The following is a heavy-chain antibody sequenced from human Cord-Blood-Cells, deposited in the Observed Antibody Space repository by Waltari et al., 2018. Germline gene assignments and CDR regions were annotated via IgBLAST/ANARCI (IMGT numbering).Heavy chain of an antibody. Sequence: QVQLVQSGAEVKKPGASVKVSCKASGYTFTGYYMHWVRQAPGQGLEWMEWINPNSGGTNYAQKCQGRVTMTRDTSISTAYMELSRLRSDDTAVYYCARVKAAAGYYYYYYMDVWGKGTTVTVSS. CDR2: INPNSGGT. CDR3: ARVKAAAGYYYYYYMDV. V-gene: IGHV1-2*02. D-gene: IGHD6-13*01. CDR1: GYTFTGYY. J-gene: IGHJ6*03.